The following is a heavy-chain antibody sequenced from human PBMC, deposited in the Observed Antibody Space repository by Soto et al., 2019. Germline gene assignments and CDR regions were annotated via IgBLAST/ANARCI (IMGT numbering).Heavy chain of an antibody. CDR1: GGSMTSYY. D-gene: IGHD3-3*01. CDR2: VYSSGGT. CDR3: ARGQRFSDWFDP. J-gene: IGHJ5*02. V-gene: IGHV4-4*07. Sequence: SETLSLTCTVSGGSMTSYYWTWIRQPAGKGLEWIGRVYSSGGTHYNPSLKSRVTISLDTSKNQFSLRLLYMTDADTAVYFCARGQRFSDWFDPWGQGTLVTVSS.